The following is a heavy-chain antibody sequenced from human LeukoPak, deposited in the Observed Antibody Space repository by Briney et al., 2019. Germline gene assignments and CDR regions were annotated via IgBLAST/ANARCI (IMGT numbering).Heavy chain of an antibody. CDR1: GFTFSSYS. Sequence: GGSLRLFCAASGFTFSSYSMNWVRQAPGKGLEWVSSISSSSSYIYYADSVKGRFTISRDNAKNSLYLQMNSLRAEDTAVYYCARRAVAAPPYSFDYWGQGTLVTVSS. V-gene: IGHV3-21*01. J-gene: IGHJ4*02. CDR2: ISSSSSYI. CDR3: ARRAVAAPPYSFDY. D-gene: IGHD6-19*01.